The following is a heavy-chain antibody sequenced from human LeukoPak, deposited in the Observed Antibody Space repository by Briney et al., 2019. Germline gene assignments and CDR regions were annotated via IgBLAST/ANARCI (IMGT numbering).Heavy chain of an antibody. CDR2: ISSSTRSM. Sequence: GGSLRLSCAASGFTFSSYSMNWVRQAPGKGLEWVSSISSSTRSMYYADSVKGRFTISRDDAKSSLYVQMNSLRDEDTAVYYCARFGYSGWNLEYWGQGTLVTVSS. V-gene: IGHV3-21*06. CDR1: GFTFSSYS. J-gene: IGHJ4*02. CDR3: ARFGYSGWNLEY. D-gene: IGHD5-12*01.